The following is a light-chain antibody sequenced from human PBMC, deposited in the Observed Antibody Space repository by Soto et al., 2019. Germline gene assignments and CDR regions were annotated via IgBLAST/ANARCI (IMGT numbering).Light chain of an antibody. CDR2: GAS. CDR1: ETVATN. CDR3: QQYFEWPPMT. J-gene: IGKJ1*01. V-gene: IGKV3-15*01. Sequence: IVLTQSPVPRSLYQGARATLSCWASETVATNLAWYQQKPGQAPRLLISGASTRAAGISDRFRGSGSGTEFTLTISSLRSEDSAIYYCQQYFEWPPMTFGQGAKVDI.